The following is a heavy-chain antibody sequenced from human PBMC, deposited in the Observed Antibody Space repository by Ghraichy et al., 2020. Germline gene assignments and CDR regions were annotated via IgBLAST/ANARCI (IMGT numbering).Heavy chain of an antibody. CDR2: ISSSSSTI. Sequence: GGSLRLSCAASGFTFSSYSMNWVRQAPGKGLEWVSYISSSSSTIYYADSVKGRFTISRDNAKNSLYLQMNSLRDEDTAVYYCARRNGPAGEVDTAMVAYYYYYMDVWGKGTTVTVSS. CDR1: GFTFSSYS. J-gene: IGHJ6*03. D-gene: IGHD5-18*01. V-gene: IGHV3-48*02. CDR3: ARRNGPAGEVDTAMVAYYYYYMDV.